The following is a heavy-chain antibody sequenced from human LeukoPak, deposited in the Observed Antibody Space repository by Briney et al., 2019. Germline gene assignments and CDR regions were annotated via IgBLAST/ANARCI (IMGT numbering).Heavy chain of an antibody. CDR1: GASINSYR. V-gene: IGHV4-59*12. CDR3: ARWKGGSYYDFDY. CDR2: ISYDGKT. Sequence: SETLSLTCNVSGASINSYRWNWIRQPPGKGLEWIGYISYDGKTNYNPSLKSRVTISVDTSKDQFSLKLSSVTAADTAVYYCARWKGGSYYDFDYWGQGTLVTVSS. D-gene: IGHD1-26*01. J-gene: IGHJ4*02.